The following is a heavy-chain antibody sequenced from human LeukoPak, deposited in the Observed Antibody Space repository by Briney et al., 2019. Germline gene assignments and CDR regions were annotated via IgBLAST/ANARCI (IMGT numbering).Heavy chain of an antibody. CDR3: ARHGDLIPQWAWFDP. Sequence: SVKVSCKASGGTFSSYAISWVRQAPGQGLEWMGRVIPIFGTANYAQKFQGRVTVTTDESTSTAYMELSSLRSEDTAVYYCARHGDLIPQWAWFDPWGQGPVVTVSS. CDR2: VIPIFGTA. J-gene: IGHJ5*02. CDR1: GGTFSSYA. D-gene: IGHD4-17*01. V-gene: IGHV1-69*05.